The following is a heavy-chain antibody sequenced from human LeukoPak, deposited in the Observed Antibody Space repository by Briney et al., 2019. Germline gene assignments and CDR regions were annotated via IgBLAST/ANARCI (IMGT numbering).Heavy chain of an antibody. CDR1: GFTFGDYA. CDR3: ARQAVARPFDL. Sequence: GGSLRLSCTASGFTFGDYAMSWVRQAPGKGLEWVSSISSSSAYIFYSDSVKGRFTISRDNAQSSLYLQMNSLRAGDTAVYYCARQAVARPFDLWGQGTMVAVSS. CDR2: ISSSSAYI. J-gene: IGHJ3*01. V-gene: IGHV3-21*06.